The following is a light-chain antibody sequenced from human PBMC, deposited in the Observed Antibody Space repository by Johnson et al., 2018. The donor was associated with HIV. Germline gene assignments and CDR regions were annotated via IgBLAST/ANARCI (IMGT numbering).Light chain of an antibody. V-gene: IGLV1-51*01. CDR2: DNN. CDR3: GTRDSSLSAYV. Sequence: QSVLTQPPSVSAAPGQKVTISCSGSSSNIGNNYVSWYQQLPGTAPKLLIYDNNKRPSGIPDRFSGSKSGTSATLGITGLQTGDAAHYYCGTRDSSLSAYVFGTGTKVTVL. CDR1: SSNIGNNY. J-gene: IGLJ1*01.